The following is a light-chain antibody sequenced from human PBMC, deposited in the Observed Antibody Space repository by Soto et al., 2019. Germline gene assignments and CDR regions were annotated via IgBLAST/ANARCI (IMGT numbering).Light chain of an antibody. J-gene: IGLJ1*01. Sequence: QSALTQPRSVSGPPGQSVTISCTGTSSDVGGYNYVSWYQQHPGKAPKLMIYDVSKRPSGVPDRFSGSKSGNTASLTISGLQAEDEADYYCCSYAGSYTRRVFGTGTKV. CDR3: CSYAGSYTRRV. CDR1: SSDVGGYNY. V-gene: IGLV2-11*01. CDR2: DVS.